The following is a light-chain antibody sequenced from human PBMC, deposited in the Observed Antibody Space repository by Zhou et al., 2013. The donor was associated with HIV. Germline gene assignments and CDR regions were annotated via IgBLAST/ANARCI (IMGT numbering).Light chain of an antibody. CDR2: EVS. J-gene: IGLJ2*01. CDR3: GSYAGSSIWI. Sequence: QSALTQPASVSGSPGQSITISCTGTSSDVGSYNLVSWYQQHPGKAPKLMIYEVSKRPSGVSNRFSGSKSGNTASLTVSGLQAEDESDYYCGSYAGSSIWIFGGGTKLTVL. CDR1: SSDVGSYNL. V-gene: IGLV2-23*02.